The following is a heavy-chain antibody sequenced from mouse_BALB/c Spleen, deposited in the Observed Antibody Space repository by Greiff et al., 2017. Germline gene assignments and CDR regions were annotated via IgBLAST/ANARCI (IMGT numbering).Heavy chain of an antibody. CDR1: GFSLTSYG. CDR2: IWSGGST. J-gene: IGHJ4*01. Sequence: VKLQESGPGLVQPSQSLSITCTVSGFSLTSYGVHWVRQSPGKGLEWLGVIWSGGSTDYNAAFISRLSISKDNSKSQVFFKMNSLQANDTAIYYCARKGDDGYPYAMDYWGQGTSVTVSS. CDR3: ARKGDDGYPYAMDY. D-gene: IGHD2-3*01. V-gene: IGHV2-2*02.